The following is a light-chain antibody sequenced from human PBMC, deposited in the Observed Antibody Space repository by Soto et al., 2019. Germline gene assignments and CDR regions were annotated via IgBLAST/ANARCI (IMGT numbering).Light chain of an antibody. CDR3: SSCTSSSTLLYV. CDR1: SSDVGGYNH. J-gene: IGLJ1*01. CDR2: ELS. V-gene: IGLV2-14*01. Sequence: QSALTQPAAVSGSPGQSITISCTGTSSDVGGYNHVSWYQQYPGKAPKVIIYELSNRPSGISNRFSGSKSGNTASLTISGLQAEDEADYYCSSCTSSSTLLYVFGTGTKLTVL.